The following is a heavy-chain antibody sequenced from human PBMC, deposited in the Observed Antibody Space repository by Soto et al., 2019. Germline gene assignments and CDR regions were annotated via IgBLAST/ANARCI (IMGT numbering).Heavy chain of an antibody. Sequence: QVQLVQSGAEVKKPGASVKVSCKASGYTFTSSGMSWVRQAPGQGLEWMGWISAHTGSSEYAQRFPGTVTMTTDPSTSTAYMELRSLRSDDTAVYYCARAFFYQGSDSRGYSFAAFDFWGPGTLVTVSS. CDR1: GYTFTSSG. J-gene: IGHJ3*01. CDR2: ISAHTGSS. V-gene: IGHV1-18*01. D-gene: IGHD3-22*01. CDR3: ARAFFYQGSDSRGYSFAAFDF.